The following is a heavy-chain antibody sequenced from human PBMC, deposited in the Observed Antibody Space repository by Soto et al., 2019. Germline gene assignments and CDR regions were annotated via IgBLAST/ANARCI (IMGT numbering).Heavy chain of an antibody. CDR2: IDPSDSYT. V-gene: IGHV5-10-1*01. D-gene: IGHD2-21*01. Sequence: PGESLKISCKGSGYSFTNYWITWVRQMPGKGLEWMGRIDPSDSYTNYSPSFQGLVTISADKSITTAYLQWSSLKASDTAIYYCARPFFVGGLYGMDVWGQGTTVTVSS. CDR3: ARPFFVGGLYGMDV. CDR1: GYSFTNYW. J-gene: IGHJ6*02.